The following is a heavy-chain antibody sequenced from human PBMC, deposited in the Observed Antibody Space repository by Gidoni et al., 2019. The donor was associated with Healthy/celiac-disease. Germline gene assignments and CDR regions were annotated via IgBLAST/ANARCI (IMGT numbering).Heavy chain of an antibody. CDR2: IYYSGST. CDR3: ARAPGIAVAGTFDY. CDR1: GGSISSYY. V-gene: IGHV4-59*01. J-gene: IGHJ4*02. D-gene: IGHD6-19*01. Sequence: QVQLQESGPGLVKPSETLSLTCTVSGGSISSYYWSWIRQPPGKGLEWIWYIYYSGSTNYNPSLKSRVTISVDTSKNQFSLKLSSVTAADTAVYYCARAPGIAVAGTFDYWGQGTLVTVSS.